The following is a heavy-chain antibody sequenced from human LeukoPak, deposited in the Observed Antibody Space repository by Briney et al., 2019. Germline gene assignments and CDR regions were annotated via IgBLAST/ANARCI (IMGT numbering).Heavy chain of an antibody. Sequence: PGGSLRLSCAASGFTFSSYSMNWVRQAPGKGLEWVSSISSSSSYIYYADSVKGRFTISRDNAKNSLYLQMNSLRAEDTAVYYCARVAYYDCVWGSYYYYYMDVWGKGTTVTVSS. J-gene: IGHJ6*03. CDR2: ISSSSSYI. CDR3: ARVAYYDCVWGSYYYYYMDV. V-gene: IGHV3-21*01. CDR1: GFTFSSYS. D-gene: IGHD3-16*01.